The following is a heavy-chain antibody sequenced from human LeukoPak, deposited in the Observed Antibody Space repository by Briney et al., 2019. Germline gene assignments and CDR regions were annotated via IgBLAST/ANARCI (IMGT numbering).Heavy chain of an antibody. V-gene: IGHV3-43*01. CDR3: AKGEESGSYYDY. J-gene: IGHJ4*02. Sequence: GSLRLSCAASGFTFDDYTMHWVRQAQGKGLEWVSLISWDGGSTYYADSVKGRFTISRDNSKNSLYLQMNSLRNKDTALYYCAKGEESGSYYDYWGQGTLVTVSS. CDR1: GFTFDDYT. D-gene: IGHD1-26*01. CDR2: ISWDGGST.